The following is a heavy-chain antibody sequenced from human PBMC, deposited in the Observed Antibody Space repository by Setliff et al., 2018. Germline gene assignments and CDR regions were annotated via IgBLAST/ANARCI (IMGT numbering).Heavy chain of an antibody. D-gene: IGHD3-22*01. CDR3: ARAIFLDSSGYYRGAFDI. V-gene: IGHV4-34*01. CDR2: INHSGTT. Sequence: SETLSLTCAVYGGSLRNYYWSWIRQPPGKGLEWIGEINHSGTTNYNASLKSRLTLSVDTSKNQFSLKLSSVTAADTVVYYCARAIFLDSSGYYRGAFDIWGQGTMVTVSS. J-gene: IGHJ3*02. CDR1: GGSLRNYY.